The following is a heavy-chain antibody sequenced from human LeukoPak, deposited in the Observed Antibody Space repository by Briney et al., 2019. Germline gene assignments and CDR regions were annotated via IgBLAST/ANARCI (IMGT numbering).Heavy chain of an antibody. D-gene: IGHD2/OR15-2a*01. J-gene: IGHJ4*02. V-gene: IGHV4-38-2*02. CDR2: IYHSGRT. Sequence: SETLSLTCTVSGYSISSGYYWGWIRQPPGKGLEWIGSIYHSGRTFYNPSLKSRVTISVDTSKNQFSLKLTSVTAADTAVYYCASPRADRSTWYAVDYWGQGTLVTVSS. CDR3: ASPRADRSTWYAVDY. CDR1: GYSISSGYY.